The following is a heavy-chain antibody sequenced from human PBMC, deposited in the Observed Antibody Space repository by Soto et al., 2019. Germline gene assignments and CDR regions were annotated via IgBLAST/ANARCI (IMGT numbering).Heavy chain of an antibody. D-gene: IGHD3-3*01. Sequence: GGPLRLSCAASGFTFCSYWMSWVHQAPGKGLEWVANIQQGGSEKYYVDSVKGRFTISRDNGKNSLYLQMNSLRSEDTAVYYCARDVRSDGEFDCWGQGTLVTVSS. CDR1: GFTFCSYW. CDR2: IQQGGSEK. CDR3: ARDVRSDGEFDC. J-gene: IGHJ4*02. V-gene: IGHV3-7*01.